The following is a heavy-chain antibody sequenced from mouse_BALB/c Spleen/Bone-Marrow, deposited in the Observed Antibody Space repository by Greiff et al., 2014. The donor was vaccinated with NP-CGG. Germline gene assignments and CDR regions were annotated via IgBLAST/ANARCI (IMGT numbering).Heavy chain of an antibody. CDR3: TRDDYDGAWFAY. J-gene: IGHJ3*01. V-gene: IGHV5-6-4*01. CDR1: GFTFSSYT. Sequence: EVQLVESGGGLVKPGGFLKLSCAASGFTFSSYTMSWVRQTPEKRLEWVATTSSGGSYTYYPDSVKGRFTISRDNAKNTLYLQMSSLKSEDTAMYYCTRDDYDGAWFAYWGQGTLVTVSA. D-gene: IGHD2-4*01. CDR2: TSSGGSYT.